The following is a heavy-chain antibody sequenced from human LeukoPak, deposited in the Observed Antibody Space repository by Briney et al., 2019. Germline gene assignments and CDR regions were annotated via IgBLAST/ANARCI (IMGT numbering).Heavy chain of an antibody. Sequence: GGSLRLSCAASGFTFSRYAMSWVRQAPGKGLEWVAGIRGRGGSTYYADSVKGRFTISRDNSKNTLYLQINSLRVAATALYYCAKEEGDGSGPSAHSWFAPWGQGTLVTVSS. V-gene: IGHV3-23*01. CDR1: GFTFSRYA. D-gene: IGHD3-22*01. J-gene: IGHJ5*02. CDR2: IRGRGGST. CDR3: AKEEGDGSGPSAHSWFAP.